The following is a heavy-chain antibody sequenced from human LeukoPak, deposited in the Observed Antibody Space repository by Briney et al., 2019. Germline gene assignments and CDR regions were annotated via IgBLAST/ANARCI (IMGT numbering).Heavy chain of an antibody. D-gene: IGHD3-10*01. CDR3: ARDINYYGSGSYLPNWFDP. CDR2: IIPILGIA. J-gene: IGHJ5*02. V-gene: IGHV1-69*04. CDR1: GGTYSSYA. Sequence: ASVKVSCKASGGTYSSYAISWVRQAPGQGLEWMGRIIPILGIANYARKFQGRVTITADKSTSTAYMELSSLRSEDTAVYYCARDINYYGSGSYLPNWFDPWGQGTLVTVSS.